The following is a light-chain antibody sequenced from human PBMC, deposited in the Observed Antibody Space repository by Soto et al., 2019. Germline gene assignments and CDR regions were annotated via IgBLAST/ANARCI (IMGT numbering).Light chain of an antibody. J-gene: IGKJ2*01. CDR3: QQSYRTPYT. Sequence: EIVLTQSPGTLSLSPGERATLSCRASQSVSTNYLAWYQQKPGQSPRLLIYGATSRATGIPDRFSGSGSGTDFILTISRLEPEDFATYYCQQSYRTPYTFGQGTNLEIK. CDR1: QSVSTNY. CDR2: GAT. V-gene: IGKV3-20*01.